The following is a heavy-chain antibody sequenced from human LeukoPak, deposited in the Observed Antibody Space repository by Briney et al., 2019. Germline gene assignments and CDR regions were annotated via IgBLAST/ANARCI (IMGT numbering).Heavy chain of an antibody. CDR3: ARPTSSGWYSH. J-gene: IGHJ4*03. CDR1: GFTFSDYN. D-gene: IGHD6-19*01. CDR2: ITGSGSTI. V-gene: IGHV3-48*01. Sequence: GGSWRLSCAASGFTFSDYNMNWVRQAPGKGLEWVSYITGSGSTIFYADSVKGRFTISRDNVKNSLYLQMNSLRAEDTAVYYCARPTSSGWYSHWGKGTVVTVSS.